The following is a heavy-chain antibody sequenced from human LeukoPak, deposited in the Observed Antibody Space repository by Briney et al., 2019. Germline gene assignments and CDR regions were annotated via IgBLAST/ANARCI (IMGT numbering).Heavy chain of an antibody. Sequence: GGSLRLSCVVSGFTFSSFSMNWVRQAPGKGLEWISYISSRSSTIYYADSVKGRFTISRENAKNSLYLQMNSLRDEDTAAYYCARDRPVEMATRALGYWGQGTLVTVSS. D-gene: IGHD5-24*01. CDR1: GFTFSSFS. CDR3: ARDRPVEMATRALGY. V-gene: IGHV3-48*02. CDR2: ISSRSSTI. J-gene: IGHJ4*02.